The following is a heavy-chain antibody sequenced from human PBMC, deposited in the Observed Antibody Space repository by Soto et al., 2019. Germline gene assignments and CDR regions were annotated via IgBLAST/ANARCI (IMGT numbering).Heavy chain of an antibody. CDR2: IKQDGSEN. V-gene: IGHV3-7*03. CDR1: GLTFSRYW. Sequence: EVQLVESGGGLVQPGGSLRLSCVASGLTFSRYWMRWVRQAPGKGLEWVANIKQDGSENYYVDSVKGRFTISSDNATNSLYLQIARLRAEDTAVYYCARDPNYYDSSGYPYYYGMDVWGQGTTVTVSS. J-gene: IGHJ6*02. CDR3: ARDPNYYDSSGYPYYYGMDV. D-gene: IGHD3-22*01.